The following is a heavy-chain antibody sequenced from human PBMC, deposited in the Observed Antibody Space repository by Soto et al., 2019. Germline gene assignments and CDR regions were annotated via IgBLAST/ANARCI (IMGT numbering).Heavy chain of an antibody. J-gene: IGHJ6*02. CDR2: ISAYNGDT. Sequence: VHLLQSGGEVKKPGASVKVSCKTSGYIFTNYAINWVRQAPGQGLEWMGWISAYNGDTKYAQRFQGRLTVTTDPSTITAYMELGSLRSDDTAVYYCARDGRAFSIFGETMDVWGQGTTVTVSS. V-gene: IGHV1-18*01. D-gene: IGHD3-3*01. CDR3: ARDGRAFSIFGETMDV. CDR1: GYIFTNYA.